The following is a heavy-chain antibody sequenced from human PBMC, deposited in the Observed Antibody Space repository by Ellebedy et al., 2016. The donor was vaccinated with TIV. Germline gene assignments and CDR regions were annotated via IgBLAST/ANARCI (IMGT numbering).Heavy chain of an antibody. D-gene: IGHD7-27*01. CDR3: ARGPPTGDWNVSFSDS. CDR1: GGPIRRYC. CDR2: IYHTGNT. V-gene: IGHV4-59*13. J-gene: IGHJ4*02. Sequence: SETLSLXXTVAGGPIRRYCWSWIRQPPGKGLEWIGYIYHTGNTNHSPSLKTRVTMSVDTSKNQISLKLSSLTTADTAVYFCARGPPTGDWNVSFSDSWGQGTLVTVSS.